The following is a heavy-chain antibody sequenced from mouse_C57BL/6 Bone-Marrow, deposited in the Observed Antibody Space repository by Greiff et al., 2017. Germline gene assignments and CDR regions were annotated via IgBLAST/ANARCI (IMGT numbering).Heavy chain of an antibody. CDR2: IDPENGDT. J-gene: IGHJ4*01. CDR3: TTRYRYDMDY. D-gene: IGHD2-14*01. Sequence: VQLQQSGAELVRPGASVKLSCTASGFNIKDDYMHWVKQRPEQGLEWIGWIDPENGDTEYASKFQGKATITADTSSNTAYLQLSSLTSEDTAVYYFTTRYRYDMDYWGQGTSVTVSS. V-gene: IGHV14-4*01. CDR1: GFNIKDDY.